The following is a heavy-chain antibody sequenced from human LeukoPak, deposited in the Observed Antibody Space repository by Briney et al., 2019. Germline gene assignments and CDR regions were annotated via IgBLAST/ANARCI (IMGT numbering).Heavy chain of an antibody. CDR1: GGTFSSYA. CDR2: TSGDNVNT. CDR3: VRDWEWKAARNLFDP. Sequence: ASVKVSCTASGGTFSSYAISWVRQAPGQGLEWMGWTSGDNVNTYYAQKFLGRVIMTTDISTTTAYMELRSLRPDDTAVYYCVRDWEWKAARNLFDPWGQGTRVTVSS. J-gene: IGHJ5*02. D-gene: IGHD6-6*01. V-gene: IGHV1-18*01.